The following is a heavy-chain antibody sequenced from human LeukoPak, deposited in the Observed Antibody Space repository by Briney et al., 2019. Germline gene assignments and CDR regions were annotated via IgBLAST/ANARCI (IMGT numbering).Heavy chain of an antibody. V-gene: IGHV4-31*03. D-gene: IGHD6-6*01. J-gene: IGHJ4*02. CDR2: IYYSGST. CDR1: GGSISSGGYY. CDR3: ARGVELFHSSSSLNFDY. Sequence: SETLSLTCTVSGGSISSGGYYWSWIRQHPGKGLKWIGYIYYSGSTYYNPSLKSRVTISVDTSKNQFSLKLCSVTAADTAVYYCARGVELFHSSSSLNFDYWGQGTLVTVSS.